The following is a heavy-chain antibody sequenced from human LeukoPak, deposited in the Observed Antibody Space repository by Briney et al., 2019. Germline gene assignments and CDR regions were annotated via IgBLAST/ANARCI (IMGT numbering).Heavy chain of an antibody. CDR3: AKSGYSYGYVAYFDY. Sequence: GGSLRLSCAASGFTFSSYAMSWVRQAPGKGLEWVSAISGSGGSTYYADSVKGRFTISRDNSKNTLYLQMNSLRAEDTAVYYYAKSGYSYGYVAYFDYWGQGTLVTVSS. V-gene: IGHV3-23*01. D-gene: IGHD5-18*01. J-gene: IGHJ4*02. CDR2: ISGSGGST. CDR1: GFTFSSYA.